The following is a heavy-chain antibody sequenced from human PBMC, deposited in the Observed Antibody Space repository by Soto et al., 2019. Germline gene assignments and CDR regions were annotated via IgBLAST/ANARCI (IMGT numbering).Heavy chain of an antibody. Sequence: QVQLVQSGAEVKKLGASVKVSCKASGYTFTSYGISWVREAPGQGLEWMGWISAYNGNTNYAQKLQGRVTMTTDTSTSTAYMELRSLRSDDTAVYYCARDRFDVGATNWFDPWGQGTLVTVSS. CDR3: ARDRFDVGATNWFDP. CDR2: ISAYNGNT. J-gene: IGHJ5*02. D-gene: IGHD1-26*01. V-gene: IGHV1-18*01. CDR1: GYTFTSYG.